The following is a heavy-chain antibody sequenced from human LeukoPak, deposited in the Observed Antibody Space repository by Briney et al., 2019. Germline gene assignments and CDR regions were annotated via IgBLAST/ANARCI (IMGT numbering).Heavy chain of an antibody. D-gene: IGHD6-13*01. CDR3: ASGSSWYYFDY. CDR1: GFTFSSYA. CDR2: ISSNGGST. Sequence: PGGSLRLSRAASGFTFSSYAMHWVRQAPGKGLEYVSAISSNGGSTYYANSVKGRFTISRDNSRNTLYLQMGSLRAEDMAVYYCASGSSWYYFDYWGQGTLVTVSS. J-gene: IGHJ4*02. V-gene: IGHV3-64*01.